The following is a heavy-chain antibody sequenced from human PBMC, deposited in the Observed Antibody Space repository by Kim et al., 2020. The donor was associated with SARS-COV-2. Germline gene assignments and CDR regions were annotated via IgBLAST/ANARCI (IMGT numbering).Heavy chain of an antibody. J-gene: IGHJ5*02. D-gene: IGHD3-10*01. CDR3: ARLSPNYGSGRSPPFDP. Sequence: LKRRVTISVDTSKNQFYLKLGSVTAADTAVYYCARLSPNYGSGRSPPFDPWGQGTLVTVSS. V-gene: IGHV4-39*01.